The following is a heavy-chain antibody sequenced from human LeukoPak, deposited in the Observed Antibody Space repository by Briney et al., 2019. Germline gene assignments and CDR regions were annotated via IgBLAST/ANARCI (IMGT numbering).Heavy chain of an antibody. V-gene: IGHV3-23*01. Sequence: GGSLRLSCAASGFTFSSYAMSWVRQAPGKGLEWVSAISGSGGSTYYADSVKGRFTISRDNSKNTLYLQMNSLGAEDTAVYYCAKDPVVVVTAIHSYWGQGTLVTVSS. D-gene: IGHD2-21*02. CDR1: GFTFSSYA. CDR3: AKDPVVVVTAIHSY. CDR2: ISGSGGST. J-gene: IGHJ4*02.